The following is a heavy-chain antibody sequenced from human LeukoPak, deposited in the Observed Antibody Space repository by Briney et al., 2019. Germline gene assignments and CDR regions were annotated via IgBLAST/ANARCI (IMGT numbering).Heavy chain of an antibody. CDR3: ARDYYDTLIDAFDI. V-gene: IGHV1-2*02. CDR2: INPNSGGT. CDR1: GYTFTGYY. Sequence: AASVKVSCKASGYTFTGYYMHWVRQAPGQGLEWMGWINPNSGGTNYAQKFQGRVTMTRDTSISTAYMELSRLRSDDTAVYYCARDYYDTLIDAFDIWGQGTMVTVSS. J-gene: IGHJ3*02. D-gene: IGHD3-22*01.